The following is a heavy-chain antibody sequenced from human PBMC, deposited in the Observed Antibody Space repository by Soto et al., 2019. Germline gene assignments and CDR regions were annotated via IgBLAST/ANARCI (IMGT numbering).Heavy chain of an antibody. J-gene: IGHJ4*02. V-gene: IGHV1-69*06. CDR3: ARAKYSSSWSRGGFDY. CDR1: GGTFSSYA. CDR2: IIPIFGTA. Sequence: QVQLVQSGAEVKKPGSSVKVSCKASGGTFSSYAISWVRQAPGQGLEGMGGIIPIFGTANYAQKFQGRVTITADKSTSTAYMELSSLRSEDTAVYYCARAKYSSSWSRGGFDYWGQGTLVTVSS. D-gene: IGHD6-13*01.